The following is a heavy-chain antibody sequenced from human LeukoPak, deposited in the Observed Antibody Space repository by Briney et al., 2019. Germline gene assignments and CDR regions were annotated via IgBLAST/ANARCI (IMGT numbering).Heavy chain of an antibody. CDR3: AKDRLRDDCGDYFFAPDFDY. J-gene: IGHJ4*02. D-gene: IGHD4-17*01. CDR2: ISGSGGST. CDR1: GFTFSSYA. V-gene: IGHV3-23*01. Sequence: GGSLRLSCAASGFTFSSYAMSWVRQAPGKGLEWVSAISGSGGSTYYADSVKGRFTISRDNSKNTLYLQMNSLRAEDTAVYYCAKDRLRDDCGDYFFAPDFDYWGQGTLVTVSS.